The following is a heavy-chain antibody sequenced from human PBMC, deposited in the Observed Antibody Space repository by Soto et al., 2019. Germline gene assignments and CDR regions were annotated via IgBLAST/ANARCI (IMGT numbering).Heavy chain of an antibody. CDR1: GFTFDDYA. J-gene: IGHJ4*02. CDR3: AKAASITMVRGVIVH. CDR2: ISWNSGSI. V-gene: IGHV3-9*01. Sequence: SLSLSCAASGFTFDDYAMHWVRQAPGKGLEWVSGISWNSGSIGYADSVKGRFTISRDNAKNSLYLQMNSLRAEDTALYYCAKAASITMVRGVIVHWGQGTLVTVSS. D-gene: IGHD3-10*01.